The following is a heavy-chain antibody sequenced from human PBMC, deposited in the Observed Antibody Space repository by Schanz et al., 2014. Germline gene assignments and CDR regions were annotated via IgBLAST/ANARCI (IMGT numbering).Heavy chain of an antibody. Sequence: QVYLVESGGDLVKPGGSLRLSCAASGFTFSDYYMAWIRQAPGKGLEWVSHISGSSIHKNYADSVTGRFSISRDNGETSVYLQINSLRVEDTAVYYCARFLARYQYYGVDVWGQGTTVIVSS. CDR2: ISGSSIHK. J-gene: IGHJ6*02. V-gene: IGHV3-11*05. CDR3: ARFLARYQYYGVDV. CDR1: GFTFSDYY. D-gene: IGHD3-3*01.